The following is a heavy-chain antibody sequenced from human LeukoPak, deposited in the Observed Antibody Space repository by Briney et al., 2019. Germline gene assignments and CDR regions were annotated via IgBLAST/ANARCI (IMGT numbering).Heavy chain of an antibody. CDR3: ARLGLGDEACWFDP. CDR1: GGSINSYY. J-gene: IGHJ5*02. D-gene: IGHD3-10*01. Sequence: SETLSLTCTVSGGSINSYYWSWIRQPPGKGLEWIGFVYYSGRTNYNPSLKSRVTMSVDTSKSQFSLRLSSVTAVDTAMYYCARLGLGDEACWFDPWGQGTLVTVS. V-gene: IGHV4-59*01. CDR2: VYYSGRT.